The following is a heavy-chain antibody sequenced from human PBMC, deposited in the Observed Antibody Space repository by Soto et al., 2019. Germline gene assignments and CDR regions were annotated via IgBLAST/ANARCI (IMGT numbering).Heavy chain of an antibody. Sequence: EVQVVESGGGLVQPGGSLRLSCAASGFYVSNYYMSWVRQAPGKGLEGVSVIYRGGEIYYAESVRGRFTTSRDSSRNSLALQMNNLRVDDTGCYYCARDRREGDTLWGQGVVVTVSS. V-gene: IGHV3-66*01. D-gene: IGHD3-16*01. J-gene: IGHJ4*02. CDR1: GFYVSNYY. CDR3: ARDRREGDTL. CDR2: IYRGGEI.